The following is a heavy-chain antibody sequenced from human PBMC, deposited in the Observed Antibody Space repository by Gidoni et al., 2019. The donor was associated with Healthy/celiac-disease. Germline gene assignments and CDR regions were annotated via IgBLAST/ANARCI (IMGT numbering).Heavy chain of an antibody. CDR2: ISSSGSTI. V-gene: IGHV3-48*03. CDR3: ARGNYDSGTPDY. Sequence: VQLVESGGGLVQPGGYLRLACAASGFTFSSYGMNWVRQAPGTGLECVSYISSSGSTIFYAVSVKGRFTISRHNAKNSLYLQMISLRSEDTAVYYCARGNYDSGTPDYWGQGTLVTVSS. CDR1: GFTFSSYG. J-gene: IGHJ4*02. D-gene: IGHD3-22*01.